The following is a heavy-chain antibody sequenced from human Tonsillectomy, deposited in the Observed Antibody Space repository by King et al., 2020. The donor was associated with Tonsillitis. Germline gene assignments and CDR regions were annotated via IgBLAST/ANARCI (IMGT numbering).Heavy chain of an antibody. CDR2: ISSSSSTI. Sequence: QLVESGGGLVQPGGSLRLSCAASGFTFRSYSVNWVRQAPGKGLEWVSYISSSSSTIYYADSVKGRFTISRDNAKNSLYLQMNSLRDEDTAVYYCARNIYDSSGYYDSRNHDYWGQGTLVTVSS. J-gene: IGHJ4*02. V-gene: IGHV3-48*02. CDR3: ARNIYDSSGYYDSRNHDY. D-gene: IGHD3-22*01. CDR1: GFTFRSYS.